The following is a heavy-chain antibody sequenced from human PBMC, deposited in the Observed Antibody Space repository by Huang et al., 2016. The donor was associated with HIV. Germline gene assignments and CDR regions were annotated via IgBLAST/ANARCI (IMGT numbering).Heavy chain of an antibody. J-gene: IGHJ5*02. D-gene: IGHD2-21*02. CDR1: GYTFTEDA. CDR2: LNTHTGKP. Sequence: QVQLEQSGSELQKPGASVRISCRASGYTFTEDAMNWVRQAPGQGLEWLGRLNTHTGKPTYAHGFKGRFVFVLDPSVSTAYLQISSLQTDDAAIYYCAGGIVVTSINWFDPWGQGTLVTVSS. CDR3: AGGIVVTSINWFDP. V-gene: IGHV7-4-1*02.